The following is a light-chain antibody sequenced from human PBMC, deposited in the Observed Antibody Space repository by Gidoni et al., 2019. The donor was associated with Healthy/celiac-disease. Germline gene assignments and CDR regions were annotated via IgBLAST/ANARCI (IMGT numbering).Light chain of an antibody. CDR1: NIGSKS. CDR3: QVWDSRSDHVV. CDR2: DDR. V-gene: IGLV3-21*02. J-gene: IGLJ2*01. Sequence: SSVLTQPPPVSVAPGQTARITCGGNNIGSKSVHGYQQKPGQAPVLVVYDDRDRPSGIPERSSGSNSGNTATLTISRVEAGDEADYYCQVWDSRSDHVVFGGGTKLTVL.